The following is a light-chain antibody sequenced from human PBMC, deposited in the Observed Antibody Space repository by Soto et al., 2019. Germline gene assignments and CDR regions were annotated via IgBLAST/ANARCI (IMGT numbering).Light chain of an antibody. V-gene: IGKV3-20*01. CDR2: GAS. CDR1: QSVSNNY. CDR3: QHYNNWLGT. J-gene: IGKJ4*01. Sequence: EIVLTQSPGTLSLSPGERATLSCRASQSVSNNYLAWYQQKPGQAPRLLIYGASNRATGIPDRFSGSGSGTEFFLTISSLQSEDFAMYYCQHYNNWLGTFGGGTKV.